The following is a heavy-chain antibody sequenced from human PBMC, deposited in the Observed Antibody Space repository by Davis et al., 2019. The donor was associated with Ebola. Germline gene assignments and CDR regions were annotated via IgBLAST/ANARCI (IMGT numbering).Heavy chain of an antibody. J-gene: IGHJ1*01. CDR2: ISSSGSTI. Sequence: GESLKISCATSGLTFNSYTMSWIRQAPGKGLEWVAFISSSGSTIYYADSVKGRFTISRDNAKNSLYLQMNSLRAEDTAVYYCARDRGYNYGIEYFQHWGQGTLVTVSS. CDR1: GLTFNSYT. V-gene: IGHV3-11*04. D-gene: IGHD5-18*01. CDR3: ARDRGYNYGIEYFQH.